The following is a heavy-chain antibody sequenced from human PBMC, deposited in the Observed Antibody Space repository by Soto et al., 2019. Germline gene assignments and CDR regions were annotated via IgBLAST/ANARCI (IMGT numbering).Heavy chain of an antibody. CDR2: INAGNGNT. CDR1: GYTFTSYA. J-gene: IGHJ4*02. V-gene: IGHV1-3*05. CDR3: ARSIVVVTALDY. Sequence: QVQLVQSGAEEKKPGASVKVSCKASGYTFTSYAMHWVRHAPGQRLEWMGWINAGNGNTKYSQKFQGRVTITRDTAASTAYMELSSLRSEDTAVYYCARSIVVVTALDYWGQGTLVTVSS. D-gene: IGHD2-21*02.